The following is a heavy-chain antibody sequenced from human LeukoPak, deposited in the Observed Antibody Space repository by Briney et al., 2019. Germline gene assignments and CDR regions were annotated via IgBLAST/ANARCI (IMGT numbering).Heavy chain of an antibody. CDR2: INHSGST. CDR1: GGSFSGYY. J-gene: IGHJ4*02. CDR3: ARGPLYFAWSSSWYDY. D-gene: IGHD6-13*01. Sequence: PSETLSLTCAVYGGSFSGYYWSWIRQPPGKGLEWIGEINHSGSTNYNPSLKSRVTISVDTSKNQFSLKLSSVTAADTAVYYCARGPLYFAWSSSWYDYWGQGTLVTVSS. V-gene: IGHV4-34*01.